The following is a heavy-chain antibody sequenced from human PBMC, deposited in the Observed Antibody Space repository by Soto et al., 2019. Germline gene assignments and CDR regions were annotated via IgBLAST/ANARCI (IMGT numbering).Heavy chain of an antibody. V-gene: IGHV3-23*01. CDR1: GFTFSSYA. J-gene: IGHJ6*03. D-gene: IGHD3-9*01. Sequence: GGSLRLSCAASGFTFSSYAMSWVRQAPGKGLEWVSAISGSGGSTYYADSVKGRFTISRDNSKNTLYLQMNSLRAEDTAVYYCAKKGNTYYDILTGYFPYYYYYYMDVWGKGTTVTVSS. CDR3: AKKGNTYYDILTGYFPYYYYYYMDV. CDR2: ISGSGGST.